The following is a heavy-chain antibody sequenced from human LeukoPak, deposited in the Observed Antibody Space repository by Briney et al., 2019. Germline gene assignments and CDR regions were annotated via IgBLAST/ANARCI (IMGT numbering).Heavy chain of an antibody. D-gene: IGHD4-17*01. Sequence: PSETLSLTCTVSGGSISSYYWSWIRQPPGKGLEWIGYIYYSGSTNYNPSLKSRVTISVDTSKNQFSLKLSSVTAADTAVYYCARVYDYGVGHGWFDPWGQGTLVTVSS. CDR3: ARVYDYGVGHGWFDP. CDR2: IYYSGST. J-gene: IGHJ5*02. CDR1: GGSISSYY. V-gene: IGHV4-59*12.